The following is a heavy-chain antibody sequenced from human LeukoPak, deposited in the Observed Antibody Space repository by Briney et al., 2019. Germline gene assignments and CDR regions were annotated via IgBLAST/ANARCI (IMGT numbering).Heavy chain of an antibody. CDR3: ARGVLARGSSGWYFDY. Sequence: GGSLRLSCAGSGFTFSGYEMSWVRQAPGKGLEYVSAISSNGGSTYYANSVKGRFTISRDNSKNTLYLQMGSLRAEDMAVYYCARGVLARGSSGWYFDYWGQGTLVTVSS. D-gene: IGHD6-19*01. V-gene: IGHV3-64*01. CDR1: GFTFSGYE. CDR2: ISSNGGST. J-gene: IGHJ4*02.